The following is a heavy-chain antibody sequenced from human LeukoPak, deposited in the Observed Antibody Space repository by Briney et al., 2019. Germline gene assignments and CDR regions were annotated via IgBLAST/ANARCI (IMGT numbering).Heavy chain of an antibody. CDR1: GGTFSSYA. CDR2: IIPILGIA. J-gene: IGHJ6*03. V-gene: IGHV1-69*04. CDR3: ARDHVNYYGSGSLQPYYYMDV. Sequence: SVKVSCKASGGTFSSYAISWVRQAPGQGLEWMGRIIPILGIANYAQKFQGRVTITADKSTSTAYMELSSLRSEDTAVYYCARDHVNYYGSGSLQPYYYMDVWGKGATVTVSS. D-gene: IGHD3-10*01.